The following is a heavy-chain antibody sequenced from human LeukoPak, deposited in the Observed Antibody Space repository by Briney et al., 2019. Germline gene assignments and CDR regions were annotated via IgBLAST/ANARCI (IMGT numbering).Heavy chain of an antibody. CDR3: ARDGQNLAPYGMDV. D-gene: IGHD1-14*01. CDR2: IIPIFGTA. J-gene: IGHJ6*02. Sequence: ASVKVSCKASGGTFSSYAISWVRQAPGQGLEWMGGIIPIFGTANYAQKFQGRVTITADESTSTAYMELSSLRSEDTAVYYCARDGQNLAPYGMDVWGQGTTVTVSS. V-gene: IGHV1-69*13. CDR1: GGTFSSYA.